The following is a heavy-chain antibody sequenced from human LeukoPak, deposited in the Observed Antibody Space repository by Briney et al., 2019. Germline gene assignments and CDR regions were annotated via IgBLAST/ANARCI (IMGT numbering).Heavy chain of an antibody. D-gene: IGHD6-19*01. CDR3: TTTPGYSSGWYDVDY. CDR1: GFTFSNAW. V-gene: IGHV3-15*01. J-gene: IGHJ4*02. Sequence: TGGSLRLSCAASGFTFSNAWMSWVRQAPAKGLEWVGRIKGKTDGGTTDYAAPVKGRFTISRDDSKNTLYLQMNSLQTEDTAVYYCTTTPGYSSGWYDVDYWGQGTLVTVSS. CDR2: IKGKTDGGTT.